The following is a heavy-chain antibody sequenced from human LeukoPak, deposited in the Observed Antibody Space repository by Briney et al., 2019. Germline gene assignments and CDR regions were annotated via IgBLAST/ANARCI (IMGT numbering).Heavy chain of an antibody. D-gene: IGHD3-3*01. CDR3: ARNFWSGYSDWFDP. J-gene: IGHJ5*02. CDR2: ISGGSTSM. CDR1: GFTFSTYA. Sequence: GSLRLSCAASGFTFSTYAMTWARQAPGKGLEWVSYISGGSTSMYYADSVRGRFTISRDDAKSSLYLQMNTLRADDTAVYYCARNFWSGYSDWFDPWGQGTLVTVSS. V-gene: IGHV3-48*01.